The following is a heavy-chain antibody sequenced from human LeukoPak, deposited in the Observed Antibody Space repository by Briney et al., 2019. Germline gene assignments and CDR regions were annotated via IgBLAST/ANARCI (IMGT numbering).Heavy chain of an antibody. V-gene: IGHV3-48*03. CDR3: ASSRPYCTNGVCFYFDY. J-gene: IGHJ4*02. Sequence: QPGGSLRLSCAASGFTFSSYEMNWVRQAPGKGLEWVSYISSSGSTIYYADSVKGRFTISRDNAKNPLYLQMNSLRAEDTAVYYCASSRPYCTNGVCFYFDYWGQGTLVTVSS. D-gene: IGHD2-8*01. CDR2: ISSSGSTI. CDR1: GFTFSSYE.